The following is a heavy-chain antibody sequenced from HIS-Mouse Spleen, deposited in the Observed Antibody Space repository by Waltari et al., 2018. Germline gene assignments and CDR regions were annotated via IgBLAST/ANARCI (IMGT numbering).Heavy chain of an antibody. V-gene: IGHV3-30*04. CDR3: ARPKYNWNSIWFDP. Sequence: VQLVESGGGLVQPGRSLRLSCAASGFTFSSYAMHWVRQAPGKGLEWVAVISYDGSNKYYADSVKGRFTISRDNSKNTLYLQMNSLRAEDTAVYYCARPKYNWNSIWFDPWGQGTLVTVSS. CDR2: ISYDGSNK. J-gene: IGHJ5*02. D-gene: IGHD1-7*01. CDR1: GFTFSSYA.